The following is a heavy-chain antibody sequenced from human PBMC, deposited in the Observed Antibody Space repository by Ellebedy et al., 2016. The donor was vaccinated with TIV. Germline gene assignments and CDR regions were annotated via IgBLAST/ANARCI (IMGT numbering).Heavy chain of an antibody. CDR2: INGDGTST. J-gene: IGHJ4*02. V-gene: IGHV3-74*01. CDR1: GFTFSGYW. Sequence: GESLKISCAASGFTFSGYWMHLVRQAPGKGLVWVSRINGDGTSTVYADSVTGRFTISRDNAKNTLSLQMNSLRAEDTAVYYCAGDPDRNSFSFFEYWGQGILVTVSS. CDR3: AGDPDRNSFSFFEY. D-gene: IGHD6-6*01.